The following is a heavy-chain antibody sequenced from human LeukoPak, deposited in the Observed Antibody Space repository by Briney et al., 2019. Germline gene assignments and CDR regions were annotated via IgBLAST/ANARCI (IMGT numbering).Heavy chain of an antibody. CDR1: GGSTSSGGYY. J-gene: IGHJ6*04. V-gene: IGHV4-31*03. CDR3: ARDQYCSSTSCPSYYYYGMDV. CDR2: IYYSGST. D-gene: IGHD2-2*01. Sequence: SQTLSLTCTVSGGSTSSGGYYWSWIRQHPGKGLEWIGYIYYSGSTYYNPSLKSRVTISVDTSKNQLSLKLSSVTAADTAVYYCARDQYCSSTSCPSYYYYGMDVWGKGTTVTVSS.